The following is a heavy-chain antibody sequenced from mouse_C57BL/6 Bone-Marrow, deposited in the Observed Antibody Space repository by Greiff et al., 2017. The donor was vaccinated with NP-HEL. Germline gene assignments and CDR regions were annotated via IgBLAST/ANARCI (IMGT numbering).Heavy chain of an antibody. CDR1: GYTFTDYE. D-gene: IGHD2-3*01. J-gene: IGHJ3*01. V-gene: IGHV1-15*01. CDR3: TRKEGYDGYYSFAY. CDR2: IDPETGGT. Sequence: QVQLKESGAELVRPGASVTLSCKASGYTFTDYEMHWVKQTPVHGLEWIGAIDPETGGTAYNQKFKGKAILTADKSSSTAYMELRSLTSEDSAVYYCTRKEGYDGYYSFAYWGQGTLVTVSA.